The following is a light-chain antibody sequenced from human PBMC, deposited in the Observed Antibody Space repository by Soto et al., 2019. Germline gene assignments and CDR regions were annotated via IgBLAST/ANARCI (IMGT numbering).Light chain of an antibody. CDR1: PAIASF. CDR3: QQLNGSPWT. Sequence: IQLTQSPSSLSASVGDRVTITCRASPAIASFLAWYQQKPGTAPNLLIYGASTLQSGVPSRFSGSRSGTDYTLTIASLQPEDFATYYCQQLNGSPWTFGQGTKVDIK. J-gene: IGKJ1*01. V-gene: IGKV1-9*01. CDR2: GAS.